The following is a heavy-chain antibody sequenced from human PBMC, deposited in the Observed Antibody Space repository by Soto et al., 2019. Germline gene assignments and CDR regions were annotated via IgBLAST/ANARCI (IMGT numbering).Heavy chain of an antibody. CDR2: ILHNGDT. V-gene: IGHV4-31*03. D-gene: IGHD4-17*01. J-gene: IGHJ4*02. CDR3: ARGDSTVSSVFDY. Sequence: SETLSLTCTVSGGPFSGGGYYWSWVRQAPGKGLEWMGYILHNGDTSYNPSLKSRITKSKDTSKRQFSLNLSPVTAADTAVYYCARGDSTVSSVFDYWGQGMLVTVSS. CDR1: GGPFSGGGYY.